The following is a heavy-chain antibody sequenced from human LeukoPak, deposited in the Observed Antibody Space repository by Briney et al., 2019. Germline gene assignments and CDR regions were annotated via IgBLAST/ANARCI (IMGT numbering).Heavy chain of an antibody. CDR3: ARGGYSYGYSFDY. CDR1: GFTFSSYA. D-gene: IGHD5-18*01. CDR2: ISYDGSNK. V-gene: IGHV3-30-3*01. J-gene: IGHJ4*02. Sequence: GGSLRLSCAASGFTFSSYAMHWVRQAPGKGLEWVAVISYDGSNKYYADSVKGRFTISRDNSKNTLYLQMNSLRAEDTPVYYCARGGYSYGYSFDYWGQGTLVTVSS.